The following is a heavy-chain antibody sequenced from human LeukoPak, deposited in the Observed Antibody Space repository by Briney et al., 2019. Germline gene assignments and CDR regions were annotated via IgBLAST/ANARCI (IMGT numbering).Heavy chain of an antibody. CDR2: INPNSGGT. Sequence: ASVKVSCKASGYTFTGYYMHWVRQAPGQGLEWMGWINPNSGGTNYAQKFQGRVTMTRDTSISTAYMELSRLRSDDTAVYYCARDSYYYDSSGYHSNWFDTWGQGTLVTVSS. V-gene: IGHV1-2*02. D-gene: IGHD3-22*01. CDR3: ARDSYYYDSSGYHSNWFDT. CDR1: GYTFTGYY. J-gene: IGHJ5*02.